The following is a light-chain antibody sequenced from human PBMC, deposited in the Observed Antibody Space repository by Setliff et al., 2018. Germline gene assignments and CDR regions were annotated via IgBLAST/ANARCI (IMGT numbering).Light chain of an antibody. J-gene: IGLJ1*01. Sequence: EMTQPPSVPVAPGKTARITCGGNNIGGKSVNWCQQKPGQAPVLVIYYDSDRPPGIPERFFGSNSGNTATLTISRVEAGDEADYYCQVWDSGSEHYVFGTGTKVTVL. CDR3: QVWDSGSEHYV. CDR2: YDS. CDR1: NIGGKS. V-gene: IGLV3-21*04.